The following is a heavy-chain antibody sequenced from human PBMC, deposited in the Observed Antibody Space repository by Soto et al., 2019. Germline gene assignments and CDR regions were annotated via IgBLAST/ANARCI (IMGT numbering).Heavy chain of an antibody. CDR2: IYHSGST. CDR3: ARSGANGGYFDY. V-gene: IGHV4-30-2*01. Sequence: PSETLSLTCTVSGGSISSGDYYWSWIRQPPGKGLEWIGYIYHSGSTYYNPSLKSRVTISVDRSKNQFSLKLSSVTAADTAAYYCARSGANGGYFDYWGQGTLVTVSS. J-gene: IGHJ4*02. CDR1: GGSISSGDYY. D-gene: IGHD4-17*01.